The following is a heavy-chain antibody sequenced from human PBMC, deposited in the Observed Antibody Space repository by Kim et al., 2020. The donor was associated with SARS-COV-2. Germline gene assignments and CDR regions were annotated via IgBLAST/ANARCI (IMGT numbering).Heavy chain of an antibody. J-gene: IGHJ6*02. CDR2: INHSGST. CDR3: ARANGSGWLGYYYYGMDV. V-gene: IGHV4-34*01. D-gene: IGHD6-19*01. Sequence: SETLSLTCAVYGGSFSGYYWSWIRQPPGKGLEWIGEINHSGSTNYNPSLKSRVTISVDTSKNQFSLKLSSVTAADTAVYYCARANGSGWLGYYYYGMDVWGQGTTVTVSS. CDR1: GGSFSGYY.